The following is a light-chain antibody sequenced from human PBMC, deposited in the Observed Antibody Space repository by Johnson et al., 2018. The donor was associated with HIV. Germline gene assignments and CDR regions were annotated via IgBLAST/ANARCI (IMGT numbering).Light chain of an antibody. CDR3: GTWDNSLGVFYV. CDR2: ENN. CDR1: SSNIGNKY. Sequence: QSELTQPPSVSAAPGQKVTISCSGSSSNIGNKYVSWYQQLPGTAPKLLIYENNKRPSGIPDRFSGSKSGTSATLGITGLQTGDEADYYCGTWDNSLGVFYVSG. V-gene: IGLV1-51*02. J-gene: IGLJ1*01.